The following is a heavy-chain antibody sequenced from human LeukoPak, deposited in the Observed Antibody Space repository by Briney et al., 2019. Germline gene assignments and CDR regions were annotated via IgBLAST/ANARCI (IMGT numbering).Heavy chain of an antibody. CDR1: GGSFSGYY. D-gene: IGHD3-10*01. CDR2: INHSGST. V-gene: IGHV4-34*01. J-gene: IGHJ6*02. Sequence: SETLSLTCAVYGGSFSGYYWSWIRQPPGKGLEWIGEINHSGSTNYNPSLKSRVTISVDTSKNQFSLKLSSVTAADTAVYYCARDPYGSGSYAPSYYYYGMDVWSQGTTVTVSS. CDR3: ARDPYGSGSYAPSYYYYGMDV.